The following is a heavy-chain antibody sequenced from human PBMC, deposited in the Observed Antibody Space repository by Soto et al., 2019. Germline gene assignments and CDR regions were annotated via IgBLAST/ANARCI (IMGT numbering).Heavy chain of an antibody. D-gene: IGHD3-22*01. CDR1: GGSISSSSSY. CDR3: AGLYPYETSISHLNN. J-gene: IGHJ4*02. CDR2: IYYLGNT. Sequence: SETLSLTCTVSGGSISSSSSYWGWIRQPPGKGLEWVGSIYYLGNTYYNPSLGSRVTISVDTSKNQFSLKLRSVTAADPAVFYCAGLYPYETSISHLNNWGQGALVTVSS. V-gene: IGHV4-39*01.